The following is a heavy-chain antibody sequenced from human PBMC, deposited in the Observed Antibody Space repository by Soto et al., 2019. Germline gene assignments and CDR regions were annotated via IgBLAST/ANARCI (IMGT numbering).Heavy chain of an antibody. Sequence: ASVKVSCKASGYTFTSYDINWVRQATGQGLEWMGWMNPNSGNTGYAQKFQGRVTMTRNTSISTAYMELSSLRSEDTAVYYCARGRSRAAARGFDPWGQGTLVTVSS. V-gene: IGHV1-8*01. CDR3: ARGRSRAAARGFDP. CDR1: GYTFTSYD. D-gene: IGHD6-6*01. J-gene: IGHJ5*02. CDR2: MNPNSGNT.